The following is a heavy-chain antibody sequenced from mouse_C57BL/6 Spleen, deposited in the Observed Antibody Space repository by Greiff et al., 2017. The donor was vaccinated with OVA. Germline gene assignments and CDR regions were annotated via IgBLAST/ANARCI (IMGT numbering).Heavy chain of an antibody. J-gene: IGHJ3*01. CDR1: GYTFTSYT. D-gene: IGHD1-1*01. Sequence: QVQLQQSGAELARPGASVKMSCKASGYTFTSYTMHWVKQRPGQGLEWIGYINPSSGYTKYNQKFKGKATLTADKSSSTAYMQLSSLTSEDSAVYYGEREDYGSSYGFADWGQGTLVTVSA. CDR2: INPSSGYT. CDR3: EREDYGSSYGFAD. V-gene: IGHV1-4*01.